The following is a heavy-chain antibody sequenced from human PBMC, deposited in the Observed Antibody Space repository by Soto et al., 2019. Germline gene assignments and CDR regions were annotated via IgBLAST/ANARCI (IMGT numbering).Heavy chain of an antibody. D-gene: IGHD5-12*01. CDR3: AKGDRDGYNLGGIDY. Sequence: GGSLRLSCAASGFTFSSYAMSWVRQAPGKGLEWVSAISGSGGSTYYADSVKGRFTISRDNSKNTLYLQMNSLRAEDTAVYYCAKGDRDGYNLGGIDYWGQGTLVTVSS. J-gene: IGHJ4*02. CDR2: ISGSGGST. CDR1: GFTFSSYA. V-gene: IGHV3-23*01.